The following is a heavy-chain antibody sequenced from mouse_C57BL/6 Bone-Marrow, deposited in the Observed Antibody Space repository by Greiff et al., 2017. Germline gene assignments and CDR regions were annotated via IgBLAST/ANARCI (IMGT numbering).Heavy chain of an antibody. CDR1: GFTFSDYG. V-gene: IGHV5-17*01. Sequence: EVQLVESGGGLVKPGGSLKLSCAASGFTFSDYGMHWVRQAPEKGLEWVAYISSGSSTIYYADTVKGRFTISRDNAKNTLFLQMTSLRSEDTAMYYCARGRGVWFAYWGQGTLVTVSA. J-gene: IGHJ3*01. CDR2: ISSGSSTI. CDR3: ARGRGVWFAY.